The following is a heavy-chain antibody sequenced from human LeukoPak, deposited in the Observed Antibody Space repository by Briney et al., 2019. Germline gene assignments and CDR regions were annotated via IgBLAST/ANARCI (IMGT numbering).Heavy chain of an antibody. CDR1: GGSISSGSYY. D-gene: IGHD3-10*01. J-gene: IGHJ5*02. CDR2: IYTSGST. Sequence: SQTLSLTCTVSGGSISSGSYYWSWIRQPAGKGLEWIGRIYTSGSTNYNPSLKSRVTISVDTSKNQFSLKLSSVTAADTAVYYCARRKVDYYGSGSYLGWFDPWGQGTLVTVSS. V-gene: IGHV4-61*02. CDR3: ARRKVDYYGSGSYLGWFDP.